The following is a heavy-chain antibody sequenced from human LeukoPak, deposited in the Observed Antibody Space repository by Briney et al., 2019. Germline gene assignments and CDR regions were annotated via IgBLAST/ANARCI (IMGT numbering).Heavy chain of an antibody. D-gene: IGHD3-10*01. Sequence: SETLSLTCTVSGGSISSSRDYWAWLRQPPGKGLEWIANIYYSGSTYYSPSLKSRVTISVDTSRNQFSLKLSSVTAADTAVYYCARGLWFGDENPPYFDYWGQGILVTVSS. J-gene: IGHJ4*02. CDR3: ARGLWFGDENPPYFDY. CDR2: IYYSGST. V-gene: IGHV4-39*01. CDR1: GGSISSSRDY.